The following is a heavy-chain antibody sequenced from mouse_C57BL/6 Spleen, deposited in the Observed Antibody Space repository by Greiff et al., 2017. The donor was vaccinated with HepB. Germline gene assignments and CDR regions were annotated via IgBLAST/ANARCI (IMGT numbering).Heavy chain of an antibody. Sequence: QVQLKQPGAELVKPGASVKLSCKASGYTFTSYWMQWVKQRPGQGLEWIGEIDPSDSYTNYNQKFKGKATLTVDTSSSTAYMQLSSLTSEDSAVYYCARARDGYSYWGQGTLVTVSA. V-gene: IGHV1-50*01. CDR2: IDPSDSYT. J-gene: IGHJ3*01. CDR1: GYTFTSYW. D-gene: IGHD2-3*01. CDR3: ARARDGYSY.